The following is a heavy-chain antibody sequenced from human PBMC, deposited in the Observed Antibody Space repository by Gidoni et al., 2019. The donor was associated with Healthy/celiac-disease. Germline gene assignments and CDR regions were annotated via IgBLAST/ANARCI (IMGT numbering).Heavy chain of an antibody. CDR1: GFTFSSYS. CDR3: ARDSSTIFLPPGFDP. CDR2: ISSSSSYI. Sequence: EVQLVESGGGLVKPGGSLRLSCPASGFTFSSYSMNWVRQTPGKGLGWVSSISSSSSYIYYADSVKGRFTISRDNAKNSLYLQMNSLRAEDTAVYYCARDSSTIFLPPGFDPWGQGTLVTVSS. J-gene: IGHJ5*02. V-gene: IGHV3-21*01. D-gene: IGHD3-9*01.